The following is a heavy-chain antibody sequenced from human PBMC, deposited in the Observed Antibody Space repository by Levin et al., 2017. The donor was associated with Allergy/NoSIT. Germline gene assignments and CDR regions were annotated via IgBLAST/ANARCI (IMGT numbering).Heavy chain of an antibody. V-gene: IGHV3-23*01. Sequence: GGSLRLSCAASGFSFSTSPMTWIRQAPGRGLEWVSRISDTGGTTYYAPSFKGRFSISRDNSKNTVYLQMNSLRADDTAVYFCARDEKSRYYGMDVWGQGTTVTVS. J-gene: IGHJ6*02. CDR3: ARDEKSRYYGMDV. CDR1: GFSFSTSP. CDR2: ISDTGGTT.